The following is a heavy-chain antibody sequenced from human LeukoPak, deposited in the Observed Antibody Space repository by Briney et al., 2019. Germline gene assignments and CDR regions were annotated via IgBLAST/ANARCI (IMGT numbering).Heavy chain of an antibody. J-gene: IGHJ3*02. V-gene: IGHV3-7*01. Sequence: GGSLRLSCAASGFTLSSYWMTWVRQAPGKGLEWVAYIKQDGSEKYYMDSVKGRFTISRDNAKNSLYLQMNSLRAEDTAVYFCAGHYDSSGYRVDVFDIWGQGAMVTVSS. CDR2: IKQDGSEK. CDR1: GFTLSSYW. CDR3: AGHYDSSGYRVDVFDI. D-gene: IGHD3-22*01.